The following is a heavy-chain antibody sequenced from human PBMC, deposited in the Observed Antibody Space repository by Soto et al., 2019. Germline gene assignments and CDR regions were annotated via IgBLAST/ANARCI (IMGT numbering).Heavy chain of an antibody. V-gene: IGHV3-66*01. Sequence: EVQLVESGGGLVQPGGSLRLSCTVSGLTVSSNYMSWVRQAPGKGLEWVSVLYSGGSTYNADSAKGRFTISRDNSKNKLYLQMNSLRAEDTAVYYCARVYGSGIPDSFDYWGQGTLVTVSS. CDR2: LYSGGST. J-gene: IGHJ4*02. CDR1: GLTVSSNY. CDR3: ARVYGSGIPDSFDY. D-gene: IGHD3-10*01.